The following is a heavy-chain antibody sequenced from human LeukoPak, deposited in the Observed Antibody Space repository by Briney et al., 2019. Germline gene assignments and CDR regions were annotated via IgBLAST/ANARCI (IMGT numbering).Heavy chain of an antibody. CDR3: ARDRGPIVVVVAATWGFDP. CDR1: GYTFTGYY. V-gene: IGHV1-2*02. D-gene: IGHD2-15*01. J-gene: IGHJ5*02. CDR2: INPNSGGT. Sequence: ASVKVSCKASGYTFTGYYMHWVRQAPGQGLEWMGWINPNSGGTNYAQKFQGSVTMTRDTSISTAYMELSRLRSDDTAVYYCARDRGPIVVVVAATWGFDPWGQGTLVTVSS.